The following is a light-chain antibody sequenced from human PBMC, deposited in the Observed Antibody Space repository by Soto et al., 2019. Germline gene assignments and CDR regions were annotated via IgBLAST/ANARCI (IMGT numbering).Light chain of an antibody. CDR3: QQSFRAPWT. CDR1: QSISSY. CDR2: AAS. J-gene: IGKJ1*01. Sequence: DIQMTQSPSSLSASVGDRVTITCRASQSISSYLNWYQQKPGKVPKLLIYAASSLQGGVPSRFSGSGSGTDFTLNISSLQPEDFATYYCQQSFRAPWTFGQGTKVEIK. V-gene: IGKV1-39*01.